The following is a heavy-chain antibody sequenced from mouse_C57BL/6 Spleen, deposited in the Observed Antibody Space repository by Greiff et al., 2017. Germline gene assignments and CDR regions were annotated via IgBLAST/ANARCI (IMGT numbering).Heavy chain of an antibody. J-gene: IGHJ4*01. CDR3: ARGDYYSNYLYAMDY. D-gene: IGHD2-5*01. Sequence: VQLQQSGAELVKPGASVKLSCKASGYTFTSYWMHWVKQRPGQGLEWIGMIHPNSGSTNYNEKFKSKATLTVDKSSSTAYMQLSSLTSEDSAVYYCARGDYYSNYLYAMDYWGQGTSVTVSS. CDR2: IHPNSGST. V-gene: IGHV1-64*01. CDR1: GYTFTSYW.